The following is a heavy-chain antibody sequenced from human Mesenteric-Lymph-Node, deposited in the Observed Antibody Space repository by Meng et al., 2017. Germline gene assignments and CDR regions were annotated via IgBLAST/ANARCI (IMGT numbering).Heavy chain of an antibody. CDR3: ATIEEGYCSRGSCSNFDY. V-gene: IGHV1-2*02. CDR1: GYTFTGYY. J-gene: IGHJ4*02. Sequence: ASVKVSCKASGYTFTGYYMHWVRQAPGQGLEWMGWINPNSGGTNYAQKFQGRVTMTRDTSISTAYMELSRLRSDDTAVYYCATIEEGYCSRGSCSNFDYWGQGTLVTVSS. D-gene: IGHD2-15*01. CDR2: INPNSGGT.